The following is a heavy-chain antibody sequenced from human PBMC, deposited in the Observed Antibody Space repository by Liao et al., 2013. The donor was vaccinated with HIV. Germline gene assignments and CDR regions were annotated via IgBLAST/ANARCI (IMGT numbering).Heavy chain of an antibody. CDR1: GGSISSGPYY. CDR3: ARGRGATMIWFDP. D-gene: IGHD5-12*01. J-gene: IGHJ5*02. Sequence: QVQLQESGPGLVKPSQTLSLTCTVSGGSISSGPYYWSWIRQPAGKGLEWIGRIYTSGSTNYNPSLKSRVTMSVDTSKNQFFLRLRSVTAADTAVYYCARGRGATMIWFDPWGQGTLVTVAS. CDR2: IYTSGST. V-gene: IGHV4-61*02.